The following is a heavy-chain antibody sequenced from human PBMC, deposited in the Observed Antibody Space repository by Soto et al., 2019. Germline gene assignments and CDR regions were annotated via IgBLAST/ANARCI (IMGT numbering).Heavy chain of an antibody. V-gene: IGHV3-21*01. Sequence: GGSLRLSCAASGFTFRSFTMNWVRQAPRKGLEWVSTISSNSAYIYYTDALRGRFTISRDNAKNSLHLQMNSLRAEDTAVYYCTRILWYSVRDAGDIGGHGTTGTVSS. D-gene: IGHD2-21*01. CDR2: ISSNSAYI. J-gene: IGHJ6*01. CDR3: TRILWYSVRDAGDI. CDR1: GFTFRSFT.